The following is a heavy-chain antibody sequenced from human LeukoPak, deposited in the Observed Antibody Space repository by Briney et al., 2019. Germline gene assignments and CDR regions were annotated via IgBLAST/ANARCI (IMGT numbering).Heavy chain of an antibody. D-gene: IGHD2-15*01. V-gene: IGHV3-23*01. Sequence: ETLSLTCAVYGGSFSEYYWSWVRQAPGKGLEWVSAISGSGGSTYYADSVKGRFTISRDNSKNTLYLQMNSLRAEDTAVYYCAKDRVVAAITAAFDIWGQGTMVTVSS. CDR2: ISGSGGST. J-gene: IGHJ3*02. CDR1: GGSFSEYY. CDR3: AKDRVVAAITAAFDI.